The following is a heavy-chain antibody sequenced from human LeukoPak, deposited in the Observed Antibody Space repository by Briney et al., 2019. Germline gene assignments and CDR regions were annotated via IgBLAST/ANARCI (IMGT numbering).Heavy chain of an antibody. CDR2: IYHSGST. Sequence: SETLSLTCTVSGYSISSGYYWGWIRQPPGKGLEWIGSIYHSGSTYYNPSLKSRVTISVDTSKNQFSLKLSSVTAADTAVYYCARWVEDYFDYWGQGTLVTVSS. D-gene: IGHD1-26*01. J-gene: IGHJ4*02. CDR3: ARWVEDYFDY. CDR1: GYSISSGYY. V-gene: IGHV4-38-2*02.